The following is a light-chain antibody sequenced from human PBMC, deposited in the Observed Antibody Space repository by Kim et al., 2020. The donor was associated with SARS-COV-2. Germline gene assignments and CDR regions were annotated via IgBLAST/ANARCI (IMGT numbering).Light chain of an antibody. CDR1: SSDIVTYDY. Sequence: GQSVTISCTGSSSDIVTYDYVSWYQQYPGKAPKLIIYDVTRRPSGVPDRFFGSKSANTASLTVSELHAEDEADDYCSSYAGSNNGVFGGGTQLTVL. CDR3: SSYAGSNNGV. J-gene: IGLJ2*01. V-gene: IGLV2-8*03. CDR2: DVT.